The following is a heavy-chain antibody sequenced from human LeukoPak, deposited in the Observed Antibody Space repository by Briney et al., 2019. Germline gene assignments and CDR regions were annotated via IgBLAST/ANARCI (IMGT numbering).Heavy chain of an antibody. J-gene: IGHJ4*02. Sequence: SQTLSLTCAISGDSISSNSAAWIWMRPSPSIGLEWLGRTYYRSSWYNDYAVSVKSRVTIKPDTSKNQFFLQLNSVTPEDTAVYYCARETSHFDYWGQGTLVTVSS. CDR1: GDSISSNSAA. CDR3: ARETSHFDY. V-gene: IGHV6-1*01. CDR2: TYYRSSWYN.